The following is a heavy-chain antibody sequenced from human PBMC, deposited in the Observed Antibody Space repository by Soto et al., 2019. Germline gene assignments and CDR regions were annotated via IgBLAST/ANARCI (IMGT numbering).Heavy chain of an antibody. CDR2: IYYSGST. D-gene: IGHD2-15*01. CDR1: GGSISSGDYY. Sequence: SETLSLTCTVSGGSISSGDYYWSWIRQPPGKGLEWIGYIYYSGSTYYNPSLKSRVTISVDTSKNQFSLKLSSVTAADTAVYYCDRDGKVDGSFFDYWGQGTLVTVSS. J-gene: IGHJ4*02. CDR3: DRDGKVDGSFFDY. V-gene: IGHV4-30-4*01.